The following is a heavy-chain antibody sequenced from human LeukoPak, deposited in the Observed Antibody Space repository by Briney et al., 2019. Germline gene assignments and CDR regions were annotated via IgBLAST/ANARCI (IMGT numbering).Heavy chain of an antibody. V-gene: IGHV1-46*01. J-gene: IGHJ4*02. Sequence: ASVKVSCKASGYTFTSYYMHWVRQAPGQGLEWMGIINPSGGSTSYAQKFQGRVTMTRDTSTSTVYMELSSLRSEDTAVYYCARGAVAGNGEVTFDYWGQGTLVTVSS. CDR3: ARGAVAGNGEVTFDY. D-gene: IGHD6-19*01. CDR1: GYTFTSYY. CDR2: INPSGGST.